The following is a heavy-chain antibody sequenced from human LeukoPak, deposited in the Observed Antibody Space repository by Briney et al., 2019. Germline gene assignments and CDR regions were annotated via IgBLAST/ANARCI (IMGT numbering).Heavy chain of an antibody. CDR1: GGSIISYY. Sequence: SETLSLTCTVSGGSIISYYWSWIRQPPGKGLEWIGYIYYSGSTNYNPSLKSRVTISVDTSKNQFSLKLSSVTAADTAVSFCAGHLYYYDSSGFFFWGQGTLVTVSS. D-gene: IGHD3-22*01. CDR2: IYYSGST. J-gene: IGHJ4*02. V-gene: IGHV4-59*01. CDR3: AGHLYYYDSSGFFF.